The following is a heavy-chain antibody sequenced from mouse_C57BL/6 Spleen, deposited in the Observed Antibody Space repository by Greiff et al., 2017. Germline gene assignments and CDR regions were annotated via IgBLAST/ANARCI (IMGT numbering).Heavy chain of an antibody. V-gene: IGHV5-16*01. D-gene: IGHD3-3*01. CDR1: GFTFSDYY. CDR3: ARVEGDSAWFAY. J-gene: IGHJ3*01. CDR2: INYDGSST. Sequence: EVKLVESEGGLVQPGSSMKLSCTASGFTFSDYYMAWVRQVPEKGLEWVANINYDGSSTYYLDSLKSRFIISRDNAKNILYLQMSSLKSEDTATYYCARVEGDSAWFAYWGQGTLVTVSA.